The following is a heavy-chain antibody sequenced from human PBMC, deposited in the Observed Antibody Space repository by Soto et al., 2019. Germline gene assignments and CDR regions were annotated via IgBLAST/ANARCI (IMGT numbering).Heavy chain of an antibody. V-gene: IGHV1-18*01. Sequence: QAQLVQSGAEVKKPGASVKVSCKASGYTFTSYGIGWVRQAPGLGPEWMGWISANNGYTKYAQKLQGRLTMTTDTSTSTAYMELWSLTSDDTAVYYCARSNSVSIAVDFYGMDVWGQGTTVTVSS. D-gene: IGHD6-6*01. CDR2: ISANNGYT. J-gene: IGHJ6*02. CDR1: GYTFTSYG. CDR3: ARSNSVSIAVDFYGMDV.